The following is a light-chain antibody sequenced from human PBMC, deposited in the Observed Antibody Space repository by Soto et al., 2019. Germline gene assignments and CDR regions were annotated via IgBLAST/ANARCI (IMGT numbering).Light chain of an antibody. CDR3: QQDNDWPPLT. J-gene: IGKJ4*01. V-gene: IGKV3-15*01. Sequence: EIVMTQSPATLSVSPGERATLSCRASQSVNINLAWYQQKPGQAPRLLIYGTSTRATGVPARFSGSGSGTEFTLTISNLQSEDFAVYYCQQDNDWPPLTFGGGTKVAIK. CDR2: GTS. CDR1: QSVNIN.